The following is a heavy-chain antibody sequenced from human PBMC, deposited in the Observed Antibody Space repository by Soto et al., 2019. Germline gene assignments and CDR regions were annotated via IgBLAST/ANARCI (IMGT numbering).Heavy chain of an antibody. J-gene: IGHJ4*02. D-gene: IGHD5-18*01. CDR1: GGSISSGGYY. CDR3: ARSGYSYGPNPLLY. CDR2: IYYSGST. V-gene: IGHV4-31*01. Sequence: QVQLQESGPGLVKPSQTLSLTCTVSGGSISSGGYYWSWIRQHPGKGLEWIGYIYYSGSTYYNPSLKIQVTIXVXTXXNQFSRKLSSVTAADTAVYYCARSGYSYGPNPLLYWGQGTLVTVSS.